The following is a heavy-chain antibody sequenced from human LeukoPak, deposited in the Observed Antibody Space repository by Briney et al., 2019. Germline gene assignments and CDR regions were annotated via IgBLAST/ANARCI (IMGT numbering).Heavy chain of an antibody. D-gene: IGHD1-26*01. V-gene: IGHV3-30*18. CDR1: GFTFSSYG. CDR2: ISYDGSNK. CDR3: AKDLSGSHTY. J-gene: IGHJ4*02. Sequence: GGSLRLSCAASGFTFSSYGMHWVRQAPGKGLEWVAVISYDGSNKYYADSVKGRFTISRDYSKNTLYLQMNSLRAEDTAVYYCAKDLSGSHTYWGQGTLVTVSS.